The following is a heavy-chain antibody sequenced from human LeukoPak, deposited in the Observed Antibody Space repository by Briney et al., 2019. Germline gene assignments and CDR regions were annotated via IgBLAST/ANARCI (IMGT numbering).Heavy chain of an antibody. J-gene: IGHJ4*02. Sequence: PGGSLRLSCAASGFTCSSYWMSWVRQAPGKGLEWVANIKQDGSEKNYVDSVKGRFTISRDNAKNSLDLQMNSLRGEDTAVYYCARAGGYASSWAYWGQGTLVTVS. CDR3: ARAGGYASSWAY. D-gene: IGHD5-12*01. V-gene: IGHV3-7*01. CDR1: GFTCSSYW. CDR2: IKQDGSEK.